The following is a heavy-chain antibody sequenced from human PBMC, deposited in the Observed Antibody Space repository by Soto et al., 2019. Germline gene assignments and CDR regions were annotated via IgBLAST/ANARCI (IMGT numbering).Heavy chain of an antibody. CDR3: AKEDGIVGGTSAFDY. V-gene: IGHV3-30*18. CDR2: TSYDGTNK. D-gene: IGHD1-26*01. Sequence: GGSLRLSCEVSGFTFSTHGMHWVRQAPGKGLEWVAGTSYDGTNKYYARSVQGRFTISRENSMKTLYLQMNSLRTEDTAVYYCAKEDGIVGGTSAFDYWGLGTLVTVSS. CDR1: GFTFSTHG. J-gene: IGHJ4*02.